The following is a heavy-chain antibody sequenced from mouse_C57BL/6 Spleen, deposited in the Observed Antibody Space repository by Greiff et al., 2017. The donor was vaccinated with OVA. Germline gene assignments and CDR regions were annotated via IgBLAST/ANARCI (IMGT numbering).Heavy chain of an antibody. D-gene: IGHD2-5*01. J-gene: IGHJ3*01. CDR1: GYTFTDYN. CDR2: INPNNGGT. V-gene: IGHV1-18*01. Sequence: VQLKESGPELVKPGASVKIPCKASGYTFTDYNMDWVKQSHGKSLEWIGDINPNNGGTIYNQKFKGKATLTVDKSSSTAYMELRSLTSEDTAVYYCARSDYSNYGWFAYWGQGTLVTVSA. CDR3: ARSDYSNYGWFAY.